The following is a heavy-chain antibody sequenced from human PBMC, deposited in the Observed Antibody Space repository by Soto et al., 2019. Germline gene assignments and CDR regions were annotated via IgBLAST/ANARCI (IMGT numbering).Heavy chain of an antibody. V-gene: IGHV6-1*01. CDR1: GDSVSSNLGS. J-gene: IGHJ4*02. Sequence: QTLSLTCAISGDSVSSNLGSWSWIRQSPSRGLEWLGRTYYRSKWYSYYAQSVKSRITINPDTSKNQFSLHLSSVTPEDTAVYYCALYRVGAGATRGWYCCWEQGTMGTGS. CDR2: TYYRSKWYS. D-gene: IGHD6-19*01. CDR3: ALYRVGAGATRGWYCC.